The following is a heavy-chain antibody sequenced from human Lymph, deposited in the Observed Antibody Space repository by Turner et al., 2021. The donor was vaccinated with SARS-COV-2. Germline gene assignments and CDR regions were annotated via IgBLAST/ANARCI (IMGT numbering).Heavy chain of an antibody. D-gene: IGHD6-13*01. Sequence: EVQLEETGGGLIQPGGSLRLPCAASGIIVSRNYMNWVRQAPGKGLEWVSVIYSGGTTYYADSVKGRFTISRDNSKNTLYLQMNSLRVEDTAVYYCARDLGTYGMDVWGQGTTVTVSS. V-gene: IGHV3-53*02. CDR1: GIIVSRNY. J-gene: IGHJ6*02. CDR2: IYSGGTT. CDR3: ARDLGTYGMDV.